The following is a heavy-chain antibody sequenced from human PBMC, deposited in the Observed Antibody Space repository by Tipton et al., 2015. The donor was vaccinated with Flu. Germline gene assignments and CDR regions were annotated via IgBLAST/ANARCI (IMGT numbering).Heavy chain of an antibody. Sequence: TLSLTCTVSGGSISSGGYYWSWIRQHPGKGLEWIGYIYYSGSTYYNPSLKSRVTISVDTSKNQFSLKLSSVTAADTAVYYCARERASYYYYYGMDVRGQGTTVTVSS. CDR2: IYYSGST. CDR3: ARERASYYYYYGMDV. J-gene: IGHJ6*02. CDR1: GGSISSGGYY. V-gene: IGHV4-31*03.